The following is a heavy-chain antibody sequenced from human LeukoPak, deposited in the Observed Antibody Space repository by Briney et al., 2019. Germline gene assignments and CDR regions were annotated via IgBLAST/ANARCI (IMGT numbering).Heavy chain of an antibody. CDR2: IHYSGST. CDR1: GGSISSYY. Sequence: SETLSLTCTVSGGSISSYYWSWIRQPPGKGLEWIGYIHYSGSTNYNPSLKSRVTISVDTSKNQFSLKLSSVTAADTAVYYCARGGLIAARSYFDYWGQGTLVTVSS. V-gene: IGHV4-59*01. CDR3: ARGGLIAARSYFDY. J-gene: IGHJ4*02. D-gene: IGHD6-6*01.